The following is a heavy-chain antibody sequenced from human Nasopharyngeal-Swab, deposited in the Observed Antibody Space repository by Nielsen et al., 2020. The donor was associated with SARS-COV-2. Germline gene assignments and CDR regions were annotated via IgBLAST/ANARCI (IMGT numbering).Heavy chain of an antibody. CDR1: GYTFTSYG. CDR3: AGYDILTGSMDV. CDR2: ISAYNGNA. J-gene: IGHJ6*02. Sequence: ASVKVPCKASGYTFTSYGISWVRQAPGQGLEWMGWISAYNGNANYAQKLQGRVTMTTDTSTSTAYMELRSLRSDDTAVYYCAGYDILTGSMDVWGQGTTVTVSS. D-gene: IGHD3-9*01. V-gene: IGHV1-18*01.